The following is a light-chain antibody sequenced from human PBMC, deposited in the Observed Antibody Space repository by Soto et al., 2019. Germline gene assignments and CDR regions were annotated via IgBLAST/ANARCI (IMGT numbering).Light chain of an antibody. J-gene: IGKJ1*01. CDR1: QGISSY. CDR2: AAS. Sequence: IQLTQSPSSLSASVGDRVTITCRASQGISSYLAWYQQKPWKAPKLLIYAASTLQSWVPSRFSGSGSGTDFTLTISSLQPEDFATYYCQQLNSYPRGTFGQGTKVAIK. V-gene: IGKV1-9*01. CDR3: QQLNSYPRGT.